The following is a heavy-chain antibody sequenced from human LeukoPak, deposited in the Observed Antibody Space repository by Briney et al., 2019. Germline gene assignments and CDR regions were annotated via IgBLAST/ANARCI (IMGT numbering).Heavy chain of an antibody. Sequence: PGGSLRLSCAASGFTFDDYAMHWVRQAPGKGLEWVSVIGWNSYYIGYADSVKGRFTISRDNGKNSLYLQMNSLRAEDTAFYYCVKDITDHDNNDYGRVHFEFWGQGTLVTVSS. J-gene: IGHJ4*02. CDR2: IGWNSYYI. CDR1: GFTFDDYA. V-gene: IGHV3-9*01. CDR3: VKDITDHDNNDYGRVHFEF. D-gene: IGHD4-17*01.